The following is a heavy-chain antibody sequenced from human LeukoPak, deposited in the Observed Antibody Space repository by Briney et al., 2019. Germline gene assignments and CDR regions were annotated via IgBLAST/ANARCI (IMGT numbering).Heavy chain of an antibody. J-gene: IGHJ3*02. CDR3: ASDSGSSFDDFDI. CDR2: IYYSGST. V-gene: IGHV4-59*01. Sequence: SETLSLTCTVSGGSISSYYWSWIRQPPGKGLEWIGYIYYSGSTNYNPSLKSRVTISVDTYKNKFSLKLSSVTAADTDVYYCASDSGSSFDDFDIWGQGTMVTVSS. CDR1: GGSISSYY. D-gene: IGHD1-26*01.